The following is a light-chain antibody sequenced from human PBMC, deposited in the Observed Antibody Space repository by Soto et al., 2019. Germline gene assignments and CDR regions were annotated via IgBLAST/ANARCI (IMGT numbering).Light chain of an antibody. CDR3: QQYNSNFSGT. CDR1: ENIQTW. Sequence: DIQMTQSPSTLSASVGDRVTITCRASENIQTWLAWYQQKQGKAPKLLIYLASSLESGVPSRFSGSGSGTEFTLTINSLQLDDLAILYCQQYNSNFSGTLGQGTKVNIK. CDR2: LAS. V-gene: IGKV1-5*03. J-gene: IGKJ1*01.